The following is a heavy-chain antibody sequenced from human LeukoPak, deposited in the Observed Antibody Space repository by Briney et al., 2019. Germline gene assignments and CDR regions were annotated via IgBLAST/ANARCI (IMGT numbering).Heavy chain of an antibody. J-gene: IGHJ5*02. CDR2: IYHSGST. CDR1: GYSISSGYY. D-gene: IGHD4-23*01. V-gene: IGHV4-38-2*02. Sequence: PSETLSLTCTVSGYSISSGYYWGWIRQPPGKGLEWIGSIYHSGSTYYNPSLKSRVTISVDTSKNQFSLKLSSVTAADTAVYYCARGLRWQYNWFDPWGQGTLVTVSS. CDR3: ARGLRWQYNWFDP.